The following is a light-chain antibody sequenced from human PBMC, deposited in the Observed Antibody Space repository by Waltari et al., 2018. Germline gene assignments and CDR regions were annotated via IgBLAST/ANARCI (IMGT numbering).Light chain of an antibody. Sequence: DIQMTQSPSSLSASVGDRVTVTCRASQSINIFLNLYQQRPGKAPKLLLFGASTLQTGVPCRVSASGSGTDFTLTISSRQPEDVATYYCQQSYRPPWTFGQGTTVEI. V-gene: IGKV1-39*01. J-gene: IGKJ1*01. CDR1: QSINIF. CDR2: GAS. CDR3: QQSYRPPWT.